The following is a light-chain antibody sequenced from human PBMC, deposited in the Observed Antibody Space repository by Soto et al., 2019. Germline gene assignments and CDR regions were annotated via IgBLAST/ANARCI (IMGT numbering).Light chain of an antibody. CDR1: QNVGSY. Sequence: EIVLTQSPATLSFSPGDTATLSCRASQNVGSYLAWYQQRPGQPPRLLIYEIFKRATGIPARFSGSGSGTDCTLTISSLAPEDVAIYYCQHRDRWPPIITFGPGTTVDIK. CDR2: EIF. V-gene: IGKV3-11*01. CDR3: QHRDRWPPIIT. J-gene: IGKJ3*01.